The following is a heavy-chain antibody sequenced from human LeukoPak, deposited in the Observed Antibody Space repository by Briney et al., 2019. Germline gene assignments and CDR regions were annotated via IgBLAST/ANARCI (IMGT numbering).Heavy chain of an antibody. CDR3: ARHYEYRSSDDFYYYYYMDV. CDR2: IYPGDSDT. Sequence: GESLKISCKGSGYSFTSYSIGWVRQMPGKGLEWMGIIYPGDSDTRYSPSFQGQVTISADKSISTAYLQWSSLKASDTAMYYCARHYEYRSSDDFYYYYYMDVWGKGTAVTVPS. CDR1: GYSFTSYS. D-gene: IGHD6-6*01. J-gene: IGHJ6*03. V-gene: IGHV5-51*01.